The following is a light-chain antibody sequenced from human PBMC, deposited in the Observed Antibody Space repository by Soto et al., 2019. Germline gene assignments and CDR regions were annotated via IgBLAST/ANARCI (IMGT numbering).Light chain of an antibody. CDR2: GSS. CDR3: EQYNNWPPNA. Sequence: DRVMTQSPATLSASPGGTTTLSCRASESVNHNLAWYQQKPCQPPRLLIYGSSSRAPGVPARSSGSGTGTEFTLTISSLQAEDCAVYDCEQYNNWPPNAFGQGTPLDMK. V-gene: IGKV3-15*01. CDR1: ESVNHN. J-gene: IGKJ5*01.